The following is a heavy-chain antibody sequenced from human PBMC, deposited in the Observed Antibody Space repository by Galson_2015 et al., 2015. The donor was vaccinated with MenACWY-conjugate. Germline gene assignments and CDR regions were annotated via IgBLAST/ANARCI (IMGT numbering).Heavy chain of an antibody. Sequence: SLRLSCEASGFTFNNYWVHWVRQTPGKGLEWSSYIKADGSFSNYADSVKGRLTISTDNAKNMVYLQMDGLGDEDTAVYFCARDNNWSFDSWVQGTLVTVSS. CDR2: IKADGSFS. J-gene: IGHJ4*02. D-gene: IGHD1-1*01. CDR3: ARDNNWSFDS. V-gene: IGHV3-74*01. CDR1: GFTFNNYW.